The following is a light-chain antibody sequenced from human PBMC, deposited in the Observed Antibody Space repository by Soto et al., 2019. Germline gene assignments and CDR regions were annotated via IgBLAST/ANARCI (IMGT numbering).Light chain of an antibody. CDR3: QQYNNWPIT. Sequence: IVMTQSPATLSVSPGERATLSCRASQSVSSNLAWYQQKPGQAPRLLIYGASTRATGIPARFSGSGSGTEFTLTISSLQSEDFAVYSCQQYNNWPITFGQGIRLEIK. CDR2: GAS. CDR1: QSVSSN. V-gene: IGKV3-15*01. J-gene: IGKJ5*01.